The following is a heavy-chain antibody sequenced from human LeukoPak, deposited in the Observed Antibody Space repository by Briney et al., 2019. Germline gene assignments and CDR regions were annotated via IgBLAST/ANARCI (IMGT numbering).Heavy chain of an antibody. J-gene: IGHJ3*02. CDR3: ARGGSGATRDDTFDI. D-gene: IGHD3-16*01. CDR2: ISSSSSVI. Sequence: GGSLRLSCEASGFTFSSYSINWVRQAPGRGLEWVSSISSSSSVIFYSDSVKGRFTISRDNAKNSLYLQMNSLRAEDTAVYYCARGGSGATRDDTFDIWGQGTMVTVSS. V-gene: IGHV3-21*01. CDR1: GFTFSSYS.